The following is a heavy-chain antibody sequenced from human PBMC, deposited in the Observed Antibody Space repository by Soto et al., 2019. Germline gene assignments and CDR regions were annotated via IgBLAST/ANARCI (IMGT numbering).Heavy chain of an antibody. CDR3: ARAWVVVTATDY. V-gene: IGHV1-3*05. CDR2: INAGNGNT. J-gene: IGHJ4*02. Sequence: QVQLVQSGAEEKKPGASVKVSCKASGYTFTSYAMHWVRQAPGQRLEWMGWINAGNGNTKYSQKFQGRVTITRDTSASIAYMELSSLRSEDTAVYYCARAWVVVTATDYWGQGTLVTVSS. D-gene: IGHD2-21*02. CDR1: GYTFTSYA.